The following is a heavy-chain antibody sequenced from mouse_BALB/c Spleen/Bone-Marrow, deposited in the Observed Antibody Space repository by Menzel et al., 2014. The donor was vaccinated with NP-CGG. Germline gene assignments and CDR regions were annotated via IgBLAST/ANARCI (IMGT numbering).Heavy chain of an antibody. J-gene: IGHJ2*01. CDR3: AREDFRYDSFDY. V-gene: IGHV2-9*02. CDR1: GFSLIRYG. D-gene: IGHD2-14*01. CDR2: IWAGGST. Sequence: VKLVESGPGLVAPSQSLSISCTVSGFSLIRYGVHWVRQPPGKGLEWLGVIWAGGSTNYNSALMSRLSISKDNSKSQVFLKMNSLQTDDTAIYYCAREDFRYDSFDYWGQGTTLTVSS.